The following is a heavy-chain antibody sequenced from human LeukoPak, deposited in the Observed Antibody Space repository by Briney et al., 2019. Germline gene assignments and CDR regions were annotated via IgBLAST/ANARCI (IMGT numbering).Heavy chain of an antibody. V-gene: IGHV3-11*01. CDR1: GFTFGDYA. J-gene: IGHJ4*02. CDR2: ISSSGSTI. D-gene: IGHD3-10*01. Sequence: PGRSLRLSCTASGFTFGDYAMSWFRQAPGKGLEWVSYISSSGSTIYYADSVKGRFTISRDNAKNSLYLQMNSLRAEDTAVYYCARVDYYGSGSYVDYWGQGTLVTVSS. CDR3: ARVDYYGSGSYVDY.